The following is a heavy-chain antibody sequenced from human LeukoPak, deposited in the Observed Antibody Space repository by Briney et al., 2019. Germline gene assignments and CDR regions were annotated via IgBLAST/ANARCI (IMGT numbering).Heavy chain of an antibody. V-gene: IGHV3-7*01. CDR3: ARDRGSSGWYKFDS. D-gene: IGHD6-19*01. CDR1: GFTFSSYW. Sequence: PGGPLRLSCAASGFTFSSYWMSWVRQAPGKGLEWVANIKHDGSEKYYVDSVKGRFTISRDNAKNSLYLQMNSLRAEDTAVYYCARDRGSSGWYKFDSWGQGTLVTVSS. J-gene: IGHJ4*02. CDR2: IKHDGSEK.